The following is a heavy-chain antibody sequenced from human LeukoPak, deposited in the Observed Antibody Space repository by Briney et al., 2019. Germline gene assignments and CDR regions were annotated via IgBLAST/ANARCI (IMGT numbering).Heavy chain of an antibody. CDR1: GFTFSSYA. V-gene: IGHV3-64D*06. J-gene: IGHJ4*02. CDR3: VKDAKDYYGSGSYHGFDY. D-gene: IGHD3-10*01. CDR2: ISSNGGST. Sequence: PGGSLRLSCSAPGFTFSSYAMHCVRQAPGKGLEYASAISSNGGSTYYADSVKGRFTISRDNSKNTLYLQMSSLRAEDTAVYYCVKDAKDYYGSGSYHGFDYWGQGTLVTVSS.